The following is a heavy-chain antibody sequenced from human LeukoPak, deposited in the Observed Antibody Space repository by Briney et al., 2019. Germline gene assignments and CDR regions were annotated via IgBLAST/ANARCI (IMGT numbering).Heavy chain of an antibody. D-gene: IGHD6-19*01. Sequence: PGGSLRLSCAASRFTFSSYAMHWVRQAPGKGLEYVSAISSNGGSTYYANSVKGRFTISRDNSKNTLYLQMNSLRAEDTAVYYCAKDLGGGSGCYDLWGRGTLVTVSS. V-gene: IGHV3-64*01. CDR1: RFTFSSYA. CDR2: ISSNGGST. CDR3: AKDLGGGSGCYDL. J-gene: IGHJ2*01.